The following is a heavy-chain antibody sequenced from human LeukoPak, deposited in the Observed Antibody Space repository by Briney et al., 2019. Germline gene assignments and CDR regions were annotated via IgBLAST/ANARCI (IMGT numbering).Heavy chain of an antibody. CDR2: ISWNSGSI. J-gene: IGHJ6*02. D-gene: IGHD2-21*02. CDR3: AKDRAYCGGDCYGTYYYYYGMDV. Sequence: PGGSLRLTCAASGFTFDDYAMHWVRQAPGKGLEWVSGISWNSGSIGYADSVKGRFTISRDNAKNSLYLQMNSLRAEDTASYYCAKDRAYCGGDCYGTYYYYYGMDVWGQGTTVTVSS. CDR1: GFTFDDYA. V-gene: IGHV3-9*01.